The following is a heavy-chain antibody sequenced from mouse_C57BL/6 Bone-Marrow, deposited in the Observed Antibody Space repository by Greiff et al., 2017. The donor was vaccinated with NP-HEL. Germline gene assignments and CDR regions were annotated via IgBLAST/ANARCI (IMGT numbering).Heavy chain of an antibody. D-gene: IGHD1-1*01. CDR2: ISSGSSTI. CDR1: GFTFSDYG. V-gene: IGHV5-17*01. J-gene: IGHJ3*01. CDR3: ARDYDGSSPAWFAY. Sequence: EVMLVESGGGLVKPGGSLKLSCAASGFTFSDYGMHWVRQAPEKGLEWVAYISSGSSTIYYADTVKGRFTISRDNAKNTLFLQMTSLRSEDTAMYYCARDYDGSSPAWFAYWGQGTLVTVSA.